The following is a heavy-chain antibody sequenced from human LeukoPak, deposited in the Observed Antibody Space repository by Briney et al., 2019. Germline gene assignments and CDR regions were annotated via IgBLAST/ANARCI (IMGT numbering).Heavy chain of an antibody. J-gene: IGHJ4*02. CDR1: GYTFTSYG. D-gene: IGHD3-3*01. CDR3: ARADYDFWSGYQEGY. CDR2: ISAYNGNT. Sequence: ASVKVSCKASGYTFTSYGISWVRQAPGQGLEWMGWISAYNGNTNYAQKLQGRVTMTTDTSTSTAYMELRSLRSDDTAVYYCARADYDFWSGYQEGYWSQGTLVTVSS. V-gene: IGHV1-18*01.